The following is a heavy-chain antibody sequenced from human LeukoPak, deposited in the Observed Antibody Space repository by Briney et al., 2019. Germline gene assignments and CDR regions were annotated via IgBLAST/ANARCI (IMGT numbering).Heavy chain of an antibody. CDR3: AKLPQGVVTANSRYFDH. CDR2: ISGSGGSA. CDR1: GFTFSSYA. V-gene: IGHV3-23*01. Sequence: PGGSLRLCCAASGFTFSSYAMSWVRQAPGKGLEWVSAISGSGGSAYYADSVKGRFTISRDSSKNTLYLQMNSLRAEDTAVYYCAKLPQGVVTANSRYFDHWGQGTLATVSS. J-gene: IGHJ4*02. D-gene: IGHD2-21*02.